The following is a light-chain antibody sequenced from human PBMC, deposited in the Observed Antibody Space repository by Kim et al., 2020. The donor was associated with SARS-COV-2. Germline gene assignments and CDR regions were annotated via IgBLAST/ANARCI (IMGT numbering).Light chain of an antibody. CDR1: QGISDY. V-gene: IGKV1-27*01. CDR2: GAS. Sequence: DIQMTQSPSSLSASVGDRVTITCRASQGISDYLAWYHQKPGKVPKLLIYGASILQSGLPARFSGSGSGRHFTLTISSLQPGDVGTYYCQNYQTAPRTFGQGTKVDIK. CDR3: QNYQTAPRT. J-gene: IGKJ1*01.